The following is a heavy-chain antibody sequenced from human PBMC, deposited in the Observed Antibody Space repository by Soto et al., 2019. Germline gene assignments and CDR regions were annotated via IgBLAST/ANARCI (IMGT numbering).Heavy chain of an antibody. CDR1: GGSISSGGYY. Sequence: TLSLTCTVSGGSISSGGYYWSWIRQHPGKGLEWIGYIYYSGSTYYNPSLKSRVTISVDTSKNQFSLKLSSVTAADTAVYYCARGGSNNWFDPSGQGTLVTVSS. CDR2: IYYSGST. CDR3: ARGGSNNWFDP. J-gene: IGHJ5*02. V-gene: IGHV4-31*03.